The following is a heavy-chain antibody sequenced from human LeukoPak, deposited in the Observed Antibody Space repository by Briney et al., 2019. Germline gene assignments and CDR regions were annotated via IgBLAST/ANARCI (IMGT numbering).Heavy chain of an antibody. D-gene: IGHD6-19*01. CDR3: ARGSPSVAGTADY. J-gene: IGHJ4*02. Sequence: PSETLSLTCTVSGGSISSYYWSWIRQPPGKGLEWIGYIYYSGSTNYNPSLKSRVTISVDTSKNQFSLKLSSVTAADTAVYYCARGSPSVAGTADYWGQGTLVTVSS. V-gene: IGHV4-59*01. CDR1: GGSISSYY. CDR2: IYYSGST.